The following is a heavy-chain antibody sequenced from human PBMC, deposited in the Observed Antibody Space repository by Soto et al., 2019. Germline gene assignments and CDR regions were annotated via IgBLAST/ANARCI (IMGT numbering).Heavy chain of an antibody. J-gene: IGHJ3*01. V-gene: IGHV5-51*01. CDR1: RYSFTSHW. D-gene: IGHD3-22*01. CDR3: ARQAISYSSGYSTDDFHV. Sequence: PWESLTISCKGSRYSFTSHWIGWVRQMPGKGLEWMGIIYPGDSDTRSSPSFQGQVTISSDKSITTAYLQWSSLKASDTAMYYCARQAISYSSGYSTDDFHVWGHGPMVS. CDR2: IYPGDSDT.